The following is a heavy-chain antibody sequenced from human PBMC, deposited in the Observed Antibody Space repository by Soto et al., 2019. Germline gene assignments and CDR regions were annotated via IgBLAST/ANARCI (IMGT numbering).Heavy chain of an antibody. D-gene: IGHD3-16*01. V-gene: IGHV3-13*01. CDR2: IGTGGDT. Sequence: EVQLVESGGALVQPGGSLRVSCGASGFTFSSYDFHWVRQVTGKGLEWVSGIGTGGDTYYAGSVKGRFIMSRENAKNSLYLQMNSLRAGDTAVYYCARGADGFDYWGQGTLVTVSS. J-gene: IGHJ4*02. CDR3: ARGADGFDY. CDR1: GFTFSSYD.